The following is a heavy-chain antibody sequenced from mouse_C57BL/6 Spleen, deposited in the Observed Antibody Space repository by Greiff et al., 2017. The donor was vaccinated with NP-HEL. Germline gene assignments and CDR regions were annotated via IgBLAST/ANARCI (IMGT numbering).Heavy chain of an antibody. CDR3: ASYDGLAY. CDR1: GYTFTDYY. J-gene: IGHJ3*01. Sequence: VQLLQSGPELVKPGASVKISCKASGYTFTDYYMNWVKQSHGKSLEWIGDINPNNGGTSYNQKFKGKATLTVDKSSSTAYMELRSLTSEDSAVYYCASYDGLAYWGQGTLVTVSA. V-gene: IGHV1-26*01. D-gene: IGHD2-3*01. CDR2: INPNNGGT.